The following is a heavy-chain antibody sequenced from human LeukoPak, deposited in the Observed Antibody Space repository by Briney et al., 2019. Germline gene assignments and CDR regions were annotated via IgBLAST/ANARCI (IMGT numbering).Heavy chain of an antibody. D-gene: IGHD4-11*01. CDR3: ANDYNFDY. Sequence: PSETLLLSFSIHLGSKYSQYWHWILPPPGKRLAWTGYIYYSRRTNYNLSLKSRVTISLDTSKNQFSLRLSSVTAADTAVYYCANDYNFDYCGHGTLVTVSS. CDR1: LGSKYSQY. J-gene: IGHJ4*01. V-gene: IGHV4-59*11. CDR2: IYYSRRT.